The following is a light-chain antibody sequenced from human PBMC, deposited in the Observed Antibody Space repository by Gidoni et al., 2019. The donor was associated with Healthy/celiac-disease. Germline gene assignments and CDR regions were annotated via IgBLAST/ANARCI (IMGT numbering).Light chain of an antibody. Sequence: ELVLTQSPATLSLSPGERATLSCRASQSVSSYLAWYQQKPGQAPRLLISDASNRATGIPARFSGSGSGTDFTLPVSGLEPEDFAVYYCQQRGTFGPXTKVDIK. V-gene: IGKV3-11*01. CDR2: DAS. J-gene: IGKJ3*01. CDR1: QSVSSY. CDR3: QQRGT.